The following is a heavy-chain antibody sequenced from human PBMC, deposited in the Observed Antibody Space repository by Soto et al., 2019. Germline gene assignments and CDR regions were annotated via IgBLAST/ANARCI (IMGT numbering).Heavy chain of an antibody. J-gene: IGHJ4*02. CDR2: IWYDGSNK. CDR3: ARNTEYYFDY. V-gene: IGHV3-33*01. Sequence: MHCVRQAPGKGLEWVAVIWYDGSNKYYADSVKGRFTISRDNSKNTLYLQMNSLRAEDTAVYYCARNTEYYFDYWGQGTLVTVSS. D-gene: IGHD3-10*01.